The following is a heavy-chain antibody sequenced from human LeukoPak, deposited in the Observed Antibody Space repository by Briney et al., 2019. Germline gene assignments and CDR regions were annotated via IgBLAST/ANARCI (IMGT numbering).Heavy chain of an antibody. J-gene: IGHJ4*02. CDR1: GYTFTGYY. CDR3: ATFNYSDSRG. D-gene: IGHD3-22*01. V-gene: IGHV1-2*02. CDR2: INPNSGGT. Sequence: ASVKVSCKASGYTFTGYYVHWVRQAPGQGLEWMGWINPNSGGTNYAQKFQGRVTMTRDTSISTAYMELSRLRSDDTAVYYCATFNYSDSRGWGQGTLVTVSS.